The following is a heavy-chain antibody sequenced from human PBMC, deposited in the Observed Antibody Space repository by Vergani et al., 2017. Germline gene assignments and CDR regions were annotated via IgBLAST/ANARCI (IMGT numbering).Heavy chain of an antibody. CDR2: ISSSSSYT. J-gene: IGHJ6*02. D-gene: IGHD1-1*01. Sequence: QVQLVESGGGLVKPGGSLRLSCAASGFTFSDYYMSWIRQAPGKGLEWVSYISSSSSYTNYADSVKGRFTISRDNAKNSLYLQMNSLRAEDTAVYYCARSLESALGQYYYYGMDVWGQGTTVTVSS. CDR1: GFTFSDYY. V-gene: IGHV3-11*05. CDR3: ARSLESALGQYYYYGMDV.